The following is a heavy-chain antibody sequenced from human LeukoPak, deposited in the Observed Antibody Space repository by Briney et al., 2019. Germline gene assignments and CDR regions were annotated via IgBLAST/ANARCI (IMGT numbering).Heavy chain of an antibody. V-gene: IGHV1-2*02. CDR3: ARGGPKPIMGAADC. CDR2: INHNSGGT. CDR1: GYTFTGDY. Sequence: ASVKVSCKASGYTFTGDYIHWVRQAPGQGLEWMGWINHNSGGTNYAPKFKGRVTMTRDTSISTTYMELNTLRSDDTAMYYCARGGPKPIMGAADCWGQATLVTVSS. D-gene: IGHD1-26*01. J-gene: IGHJ4*02.